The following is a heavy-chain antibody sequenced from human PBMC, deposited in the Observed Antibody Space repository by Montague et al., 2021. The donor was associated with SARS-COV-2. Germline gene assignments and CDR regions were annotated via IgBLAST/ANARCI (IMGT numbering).Heavy chain of an antibody. CDR3: VKDNTLTGTNYSEN. CDR2: ITGGGVT. V-gene: IGHV3-23*01. J-gene: IGHJ4*02. D-gene: IGHD3-9*01. CDR1: GFTFSAYA. Sequence: SLRLSCAVSGFTFSAYAMSWVRQAPGKGLEWVSGITGGGVTFYGDSVKGRFTISRDISKNTLYLQINSLRAEDTAVYYCVKDNTLTGTNYSENWGQGTLVSVSS.